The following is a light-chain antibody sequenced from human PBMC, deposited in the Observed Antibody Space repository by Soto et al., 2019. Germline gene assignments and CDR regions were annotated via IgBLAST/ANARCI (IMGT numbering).Light chain of an antibody. V-gene: IGKV3-15*01. CDR1: QSVSSH. Sequence: VLTQSLATVSVSPGESATLSCRASQSVSSHLAWYLQKPGQAPRLLIYGASTRATAIPARFSGSGSGTDFTLTISSLQAEDVAVYYCQQYYSTPLTFGGGTKVDIK. CDR3: QQYYSTPLT. CDR2: GAS. J-gene: IGKJ4*01.